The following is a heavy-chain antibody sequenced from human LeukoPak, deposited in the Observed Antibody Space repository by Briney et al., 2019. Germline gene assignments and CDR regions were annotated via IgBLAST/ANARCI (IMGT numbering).Heavy chain of an antibody. J-gene: IGHJ4*02. Sequence: SVKVSCKASGGTFSSYAISGVRQAPGQGLEWMGRIIPVLGIANYAQKFQGRVTITADKSTSTAFMELSSLRSEDTAVYYCARHAVPYYFDYWGQGTLVTVSS. CDR1: GGTFSSYA. CDR2: IIPVLGIA. D-gene: IGHD4-17*01. CDR3: ARHAVPYYFDY. V-gene: IGHV1-69*04.